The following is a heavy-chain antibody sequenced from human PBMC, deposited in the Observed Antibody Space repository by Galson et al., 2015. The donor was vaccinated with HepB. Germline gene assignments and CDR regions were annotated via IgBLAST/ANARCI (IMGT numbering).Heavy chain of an antibody. D-gene: IGHD1-26*01. CDR2: ISGSGGST. Sequence: SLRLSCAASGFTFSSYAMSWVRQAPGKGLEWVSGISGSGGSTYHADSVKGRFTISRDNSKNTLYLQMNSLRAEDTAVYYCAKDLKVGATTFHYYYGMDVWGQGTTVTVSS. V-gene: IGHV3-23*01. CDR1: GFTFSSYA. J-gene: IGHJ6*02. CDR3: AKDLKVGATTFHYYYGMDV.